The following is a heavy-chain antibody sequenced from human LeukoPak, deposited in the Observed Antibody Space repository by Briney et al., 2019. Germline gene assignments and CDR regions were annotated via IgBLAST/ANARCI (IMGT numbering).Heavy chain of an antibody. V-gene: IGHV3-7*03. D-gene: IGHD1-7*01. Sequence: GGSLRLSCAASGFTFSSYWMSWVRQAAGKGLEWVANIKQDGSEKYYVGSVKGRFTISRDNAKNSLYLQMNSLRAEDTAVYYCARTEVELSINYWGQGTQVTVSS. CDR1: GFTFSSYW. J-gene: IGHJ4*02. CDR3: ARTEVELSINY. CDR2: IKQDGSEK.